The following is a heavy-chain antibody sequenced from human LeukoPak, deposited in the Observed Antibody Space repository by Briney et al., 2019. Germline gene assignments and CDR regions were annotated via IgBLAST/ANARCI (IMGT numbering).Heavy chain of an antibody. CDR1: GYILTELS. D-gene: IGHD3-22*01. J-gene: IGHJ4*02. CDR3: ATKTYYYDSSGYFSLPDY. Sequence: ASVKVSCKVSGYILTELSMHWVRQAPGKGLEWMGGFDPEDGETIYAQKFQGRVTMTEDTSTDTAYMELSSLRSEDTAVYYCATKTYYYDSSGYFSLPDYWGQGTLVTVSS. CDR2: FDPEDGET. V-gene: IGHV1-24*01.